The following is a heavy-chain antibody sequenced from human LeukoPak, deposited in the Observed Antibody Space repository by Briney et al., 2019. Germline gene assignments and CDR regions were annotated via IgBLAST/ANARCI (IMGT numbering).Heavy chain of an antibody. CDR3: ARALGGNSYGNY. D-gene: IGHD5-18*01. Sequence: AGGSLRLSCAASGFTFSSYSMNWARQAPGKGLEWVSYISSSSSTIYYVDSVKGRFTISRDNAKNSLYLQMNSLRAEDTAVYYCARALGGNSYGNYWGQGTLVTVSS. CDR1: GFTFSSYS. CDR2: ISSSSSTI. J-gene: IGHJ4*02. V-gene: IGHV3-48*01.